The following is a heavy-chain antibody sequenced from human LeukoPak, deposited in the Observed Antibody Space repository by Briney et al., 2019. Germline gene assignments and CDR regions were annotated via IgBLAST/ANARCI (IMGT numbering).Heavy chain of an antibody. CDR1: GFTFSSYV. J-gene: IGHJ6*04. CDR3: PELGITMIGGV. D-gene: IGHD3-10*02. CDR2: ISYDGSNE. V-gene: IGHV3-30*04. Sequence: GGSLRLSCAASGFTFSSYVMHWVRQAPGKGLEWVAIISYDGSNEYYADSVKARFIISRDNSKNTVYLQMNSLRAEDTAVYYCPELGITMIGGVWGKGTTVTISS.